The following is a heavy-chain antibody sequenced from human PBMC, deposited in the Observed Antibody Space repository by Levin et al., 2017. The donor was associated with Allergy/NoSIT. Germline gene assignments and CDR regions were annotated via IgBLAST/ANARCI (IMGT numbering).Heavy chain of an antibody. CDR3: ARPRATVTTNLYNWFDP. J-gene: IGHJ5*02. CDR2: INPNSGGT. CDR1: GYTFTGYY. V-gene: IGHV1-2*06. Sequence: ASVKVSCKASGYTFTGYYMHWVRQAPGQGLEWMGRINPNSGGTNYAQKFQGRVTMTRDTSISTAYMELSRLRSDDTAVYYCARPRATVTTNLYNWFDPWGQGTLVTVSS. D-gene: IGHD4-17*01.